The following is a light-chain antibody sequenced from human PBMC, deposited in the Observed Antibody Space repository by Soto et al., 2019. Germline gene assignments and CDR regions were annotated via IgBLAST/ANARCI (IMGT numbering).Light chain of an antibody. V-gene: IGLV2-14*01. CDR1: SSDVADYKY. CDR2: EVT. CDR3: SSYTTNNTLV. J-gene: IGLJ1*01. Sequence: QSALPQPASVSGSPGQSITISFTGTSSDVADYKYVSWYQQHPGKAPKALIAEVTKRPSGVSDRFSDSKSGNTASLTISGLQAEDEADYYCSSYTTNNTLVLGTGTKLTVL.